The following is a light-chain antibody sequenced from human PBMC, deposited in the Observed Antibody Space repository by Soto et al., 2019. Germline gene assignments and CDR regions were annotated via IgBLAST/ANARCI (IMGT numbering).Light chain of an antibody. J-gene: IGKJ3*01. CDR2: YAS. Sequence: EIVLTQSPATLSLSPGERATLSCRASQNVSTYLAWYQQKPGQAPRLLIYYASNRATGIPARFSGSGSGTDFTLTIRSLEPEDFAVYYCQQRTNWLTFGPGTKVDIK. V-gene: IGKV3-11*01. CDR3: QQRTNWLT. CDR1: QNVSTY.